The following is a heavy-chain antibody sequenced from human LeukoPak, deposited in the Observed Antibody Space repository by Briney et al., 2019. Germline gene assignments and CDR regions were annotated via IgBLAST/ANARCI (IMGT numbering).Heavy chain of an antibody. V-gene: IGHV3-21*01. D-gene: IGHD3-22*01. CDR2: ISSSSSYI. J-gene: IGHJ4*02. CDR1: GFTFSSYS. Sequence: PGGSLRLSXAASGFTFSSYSMNWVRQAPGKGLEWVSSISSSSSYIYYADSVKGRFTISRDNAKNSLYLQMNSLRAEDTAVYYCATYDSSGYYYFDYWGQGTLVTVSS. CDR3: ATYDSSGYYYFDY.